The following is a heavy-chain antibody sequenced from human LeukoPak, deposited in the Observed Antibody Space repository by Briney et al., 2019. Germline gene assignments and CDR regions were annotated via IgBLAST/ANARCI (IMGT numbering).Heavy chain of an antibody. V-gene: IGHV1-69*13. J-gene: IGHJ3*02. CDR2: IIPIFGTA. Sequence: GASVKVSCKASGYTFTSYGISWVRQAPGQGLEWMGGIIPIFGTANYAQKFQGRVTITADESTSTAYMELSSLRSEDTAVYYCARVPQTNAFDIWGQGTMVTVSS. CDR3: ARVPQTNAFDI. CDR1: GYTFTSYG. D-gene: IGHD1/OR15-1a*01.